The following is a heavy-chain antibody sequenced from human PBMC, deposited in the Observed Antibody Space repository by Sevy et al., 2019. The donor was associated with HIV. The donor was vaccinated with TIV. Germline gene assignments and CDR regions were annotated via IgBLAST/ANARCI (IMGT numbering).Heavy chain of an antibody. Sequence: GGYLRLSCVASGFTFSDYYMSWIRQAPGKGLEWVSYISTGSTYTNYADSVKGRFTVSRDNSENPLYLQMNSLRAEDTAVYYCARVRYNYGSYYFDYWGQGTLVTVSS. CDR2: ISTGSTYT. CDR3: ARVRYNYGSYYFDY. D-gene: IGHD5-18*01. J-gene: IGHJ4*02. CDR1: GFTFSDYY. V-gene: IGHV3-11*06.